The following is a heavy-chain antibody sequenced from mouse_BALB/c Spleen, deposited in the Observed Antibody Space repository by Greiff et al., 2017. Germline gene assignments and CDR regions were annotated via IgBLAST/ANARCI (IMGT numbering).Heavy chain of an antibody. V-gene: IGHV1-4*01. CDR1: GYTFTSYT. J-gene: IGHJ1*01. CDR3: ARTDRYDWYFDV. D-gene: IGHD2-14*01. CDR2: INPSSGYT. Sequence: VQLQQSGAELARPGASVKMSCKASGYTFTSYTMHWVKQRPGQGLEWIGYINPSSGYTNYNQKFKDKATLTADKSSSTAYMQLSSLTSEDSAVYYCARTDRYDWYFDVWGAGTTVTVSS.